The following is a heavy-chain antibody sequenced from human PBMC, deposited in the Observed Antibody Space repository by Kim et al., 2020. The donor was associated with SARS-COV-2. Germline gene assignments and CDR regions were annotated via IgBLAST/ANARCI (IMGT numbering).Heavy chain of an antibody. CDR3: ARGDYDSSGYYGGVFDY. Sequence: SLKGRVTISVDTSKNQFSLKLSSVTAADTAVYYCARGDYDSSGYYGGVFDYWGQGTLVTVSS. D-gene: IGHD3-22*01. V-gene: IGHV4-59*09. J-gene: IGHJ4*02.